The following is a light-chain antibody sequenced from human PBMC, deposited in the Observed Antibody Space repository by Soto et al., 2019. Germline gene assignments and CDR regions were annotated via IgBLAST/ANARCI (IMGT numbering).Light chain of an antibody. CDR1: QSVASGH. CDR3: QHHTT. V-gene: IGKV3-20*01. Sequence: DIVLTQSPGTLSLSPGERATLSCRASQSVASGHLAWYQQKPGQAPRFLMYGVSARATGTPDRFSGSGSGTDFTLTISSLQPDDFATYYCQHHTTFGQGTKVETK. CDR2: GVS. J-gene: IGKJ1*01.